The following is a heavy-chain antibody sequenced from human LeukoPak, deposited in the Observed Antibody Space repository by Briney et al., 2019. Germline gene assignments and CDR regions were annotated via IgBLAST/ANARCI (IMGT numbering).Heavy chain of an antibody. D-gene: IGHD3-22*01. CDR2: INWNGGST. CDR1: GFTFDDYG. J-gene: IGHJ4*02. CDR3: AKDQGYYDSSGYYDY. Sequence: GGSLRLSCAASGFTFDDYGMSWVRQAPGKGLEWVSGINWNGGSTGYADSVKGRFTISRDNSKNTLYLQMNSLRAEDTAVYYCAKDQGYYDSSGYYDYWGQGTLVTVSS. V-gene: IGHV3-20*04.